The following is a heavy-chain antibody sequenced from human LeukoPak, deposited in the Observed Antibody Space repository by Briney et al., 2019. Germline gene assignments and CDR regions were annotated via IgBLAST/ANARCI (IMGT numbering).Heavy chain of an antibody. CDR3: ARDEGSGWYYFDY. CDR1: GGSISSSSYY. CDR2: IYYSGST. J-gene: IGHJ4*02. V-gene: IGHV4-39*02. Sequence: SETLSLTCTVSGGSISSSSYYWGWIRQPPGKGLEWIGSIYYSGSTYYNPSLKSRVTISVDTSKNQFSLKLSSVTAADTAVYYCARDEGSGWYYFDYWGQGTLVTVSS. D-gene: IGHD6-19*01.